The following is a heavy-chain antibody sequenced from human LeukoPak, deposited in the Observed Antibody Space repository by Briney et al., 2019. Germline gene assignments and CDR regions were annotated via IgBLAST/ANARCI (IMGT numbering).Heavy chain of an antibody. J-gene: IGHJ3*02. D-gene: IGHD2-2*01. CDR3: ARDPIPPPDRQYCSSTSCTPDDAFDI. CDR1: GGTFSSYA. V-gene: IGHV1-69*13. CDR2: IIPIFGTA. Sequence: SVKVSCKASGGTFSSYAISWVRQAPGQGLEWMGGIIPIFGTANYAQKFQGRVTITADESTSTAYMELSSLRSEDTAVYYCARDPIPPPDRQYCSSTSCTPDDAFDIWGQGTMVTVSS.